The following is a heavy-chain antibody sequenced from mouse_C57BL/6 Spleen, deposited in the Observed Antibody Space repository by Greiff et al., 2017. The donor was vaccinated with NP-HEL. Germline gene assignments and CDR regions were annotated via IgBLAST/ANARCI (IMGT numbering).Heavy chain of an antibody. CDR1: GFTFSDYG. CDR3: ARGDYDYDGVFAY. CDR2: ISSGSSTI. V-gene: IGHV5-17*01. D-gene: IGHD2-4*01. Sequence: EVQRVESGGGLVKPGGSLKLSCAASGFTFSDYGMHWVRQAPEKGLEWVAYISSGSSTIYYADTVKGRFTISRDNAKNTLFLQMTSLRSEDTAMYYCARGDYDYDGVFAYWGQGTLVTVSA. J-gene: IGHJ3*01.